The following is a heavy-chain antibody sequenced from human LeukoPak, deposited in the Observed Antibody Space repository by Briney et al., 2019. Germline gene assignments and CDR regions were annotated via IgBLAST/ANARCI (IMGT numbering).Heavy chain of an antibody. CDR1: GFTLTNYA. CDR3: AKDRRYSGRYHFDH. V-gene: IGHV3-23*01. J-gene: IGHJ4*02. D-gene: IGHD1-26*01. Sequence: GGSLRLSCAASGFTLTNYAMSWVRQPPGKGLEWVSAISGSGDSTFYADSVKGRFTISRDSSENTMYLQMSSLRVEDTAVYYCAKDRRYSGRYHFDHWGQGSLVTVSS. CDR2: ISGSGDST.